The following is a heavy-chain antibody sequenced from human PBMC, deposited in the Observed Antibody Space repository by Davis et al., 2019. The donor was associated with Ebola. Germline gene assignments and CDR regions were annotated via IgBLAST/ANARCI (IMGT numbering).Heavy chain of an antibody. Sequence: GESLKISCEVSGFTFSSYSMNWVRQAPGKGLEWLSYISSTGSVIFQADSVRGRFTISRDNAKNSLYLQMHGLRTEDTAMYYCAREDLVGAITGSGFYMDYWGQGTLVTVSS. CDR3: AREDLVGAITGSGFYMDY. CDR2: ISSTGSVI. D-gene: IGHD5-12*01. V-gene: IGHV3-48*01. CDR1: GFTFSSYS. J-gene: IGHJ4*02.